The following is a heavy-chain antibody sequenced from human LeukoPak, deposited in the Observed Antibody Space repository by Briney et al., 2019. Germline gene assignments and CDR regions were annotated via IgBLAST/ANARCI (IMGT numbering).Heavy chain of an antibody. CDR1: GYSFTSYW. CDR3: ASSGRIAARPGPYKPPGAFDI. V-gene: IGHV5-51*01. D-gene: IGHD6-6*01. J-gene: IGHJ3*02. CDR2: IYPGDSDT. Sequence: HGESLKISCKGSGYSFTSYWIGWVRQMPGKGLEWMGIIYPGDSDTRYSPSFQGQVTISADKSISTAYLQWSSLKASDTAMYYCASSGRIAARPGPYKPPGAFDIWGQGTMVTVSS.